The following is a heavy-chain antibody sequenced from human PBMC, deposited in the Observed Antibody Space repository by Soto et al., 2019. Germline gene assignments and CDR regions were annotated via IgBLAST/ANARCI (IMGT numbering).Heavy chain of an antibody. CDR2: LYWDDDK. D-gene: IGHD5-18*01. CDR1: GFSLSTRGVG. CDR3: AHRPRGYSYYFDY. Sequence: QITLKESGPTLVKPTQTLTLTCTSSGFSLSTRGVGVGWIRQPPGKALEWLALLYWDDDKGYSPSLKSRLTITKDTPKNQVVLTVTNMDPVDTATYYCAHRPRGYSYYFDYWGQGSLVTVSS. V-gene: IGHV2-5*02. J-gene: IGHJ4*02.